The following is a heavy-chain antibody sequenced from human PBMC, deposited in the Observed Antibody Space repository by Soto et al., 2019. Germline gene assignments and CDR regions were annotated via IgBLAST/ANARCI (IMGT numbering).Heavy chain of an antibody. CDR3: ARQLGHDYINNWFDP. Sequence: GESLKISCKGSGYRFTSYWIAWVRQMPGKGLEWMGIIYPGDSDARYSPSFQGQVTISVDKSLSTAYLQWSSLKASDTAIYYCARQLGHDYINNWFDPWGQGTLVTVSS. D-gene: IGHD4-4*01. CDR1: GYRFTSYW. J-gene: IGHJ5*02. V-gene: IGHV5-51*01. CDR2: IYPGDSDA.